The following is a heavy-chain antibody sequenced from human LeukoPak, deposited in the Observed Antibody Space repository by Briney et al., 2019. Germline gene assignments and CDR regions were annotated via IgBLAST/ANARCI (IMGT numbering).Heavy chain of an antibody. D-gene: IGHD1-26*01. V-gene: IGHV3-33*01. CDR2: IWYDGSNE. CDR1: GFTFSSYG. Sequence: GGSLRLSCAESGFTFSSYGMHWVRRAPGKGLEWLALIWYDGSNEYYANSVKGRFTISRDNSRNTLYLQMNSLRAEDTAVYYCARGSAVRVGTTISHDYWGQGTLVTVSA. J-gene: IGHJ4*02. CDR3: ARGSAVRVGTTISHDY.